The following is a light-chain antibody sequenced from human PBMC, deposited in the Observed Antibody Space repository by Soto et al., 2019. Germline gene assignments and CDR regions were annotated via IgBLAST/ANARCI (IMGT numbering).Light chain of an antibody. J-gene: IGKJ1*01. V-gene: IGKV3-15*01. Sequence: EIVMTQSPATLSVSPGEGVTLSCRASQTVPSRIAWYQQKPGQAPSLLIHGASTRATGVPDRFSGRGSGTEFTLTISNVRPEDFAVYYCQQYRSWPRTFGQGTKVDIK. CDR3: QQYRSWPRT. CDR2: GAS. CDR1: QTVPSR.